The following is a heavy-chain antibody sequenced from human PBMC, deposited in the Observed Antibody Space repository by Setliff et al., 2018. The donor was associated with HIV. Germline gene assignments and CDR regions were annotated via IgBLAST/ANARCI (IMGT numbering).Heavy chain of an antibody. V-gene: IGHV3-21*01. D-gene: IGHD2-21*02. J-gene: IGHJ3*01. CDR3: ARDYLPPWVTGDDAFDV. CDR2: ISTSSKYI. Sequence: GGSLRLSCAASGFTFSSYTMNWVRQAPGKGLEWVSCISTSSKYIYYADSVKGRFTISRDNAKNSVYLQMNSLRAEDTAIYYCARDYLPPWVTGDDAFDVWGQGTVVTVSS. CDR1: GFTFSSYT.